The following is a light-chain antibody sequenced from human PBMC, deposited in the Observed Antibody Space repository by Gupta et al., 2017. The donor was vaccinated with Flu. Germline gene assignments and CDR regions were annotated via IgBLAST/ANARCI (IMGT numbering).Light chain of an antibody. CDR2: DIS. Sequence: EIVLTQSPATLSFSPGERATLSCRASQSASSYFAWYQQKPGQAPRLLIYDISKRAAGLPARFSGSGSGTDFTLTISSLEPEDFAVYYCQQGYHWPTFGGGTKVEIK. V-gene: IGKV3-11*01. J-gene: IGKJ4*01. CDR3: QQGYHWPT. CDR1: QSASSY.